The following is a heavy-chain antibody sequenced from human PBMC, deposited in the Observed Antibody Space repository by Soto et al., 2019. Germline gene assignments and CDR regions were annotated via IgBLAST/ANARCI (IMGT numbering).Heavy chain of an antibody. D-gene: IGHD3-3*01. CDR2: ISHSGRS. Sequence: PSETLSLTCAVSGGSMSSFSWSWIRQPPGKGLEFIGSISHSGRSEYNPSLKNRIILSVDVSKNQFSPNLKSMKVADTAVYYCARVAMENYYDTWSGSTSYALDVWGQGTTVTVSS. CDR3: ARVAMENYYDTWSGSTSYALDV. CDR1: GGSMSSFS. J-gene: IGHJ6*02. V-gene: IGHV4-59*13.